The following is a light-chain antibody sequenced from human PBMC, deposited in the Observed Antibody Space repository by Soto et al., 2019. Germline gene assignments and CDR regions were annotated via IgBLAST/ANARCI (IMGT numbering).Light chain of an antibody. Sequence: DIQMTQSPSSLSASVGDRVTITCRASQSISTYLNWYQQKPGKAPEFLIYSASSLQSGVPSRFSGSGAGNYFTLTINSMQPEDFATYYCQQSYSPPWKFGQGTTVEIK. CDR1: QSISTY. CDR2: SAS. CDR3: QQSYSPPWK. V-gene: IGKV1-39*01. J-gene: IGKJ1*01.